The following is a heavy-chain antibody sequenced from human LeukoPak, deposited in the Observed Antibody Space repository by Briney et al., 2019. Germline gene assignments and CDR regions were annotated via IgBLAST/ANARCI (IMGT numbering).Heavy chain of an antibody. J-gene: IGHJ4*02. V-gene: IGHV4-34*01. CDR1: GGSFSGYY. D-gene: IGHD3-22*01. Sequence: SETLSLTCAVYGGSFSGYYWSWIRQPPGKGLEWIGEINHSGSTNYNPSLKSRVTISVDTSKNQFSLKLSSVTAADTAVYYCARHDSSGYRDYWGQGTLVTVSS. CDR3: ARHDSSGYRDY. CDR2: INHSGST.